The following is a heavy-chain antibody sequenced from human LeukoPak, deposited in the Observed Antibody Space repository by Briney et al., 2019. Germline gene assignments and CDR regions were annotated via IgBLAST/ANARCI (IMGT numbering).Heavy chain of an antibody. J-gene: IGHJ4*02. V-gene: IGHV3-48*01. CDR2: ISSSSSTI. Sequence: GGSLRLSCAASGFTFSSYSMNWVRQAPGKGLEWVSYISSSSSTIYYADSVKGRFTISRDNAKNSLYLQMNSLRAEDTAVYYCAREGYSSSWYIVDYWGQGTLVTVSS. CDR1: GFTFSSYS. D-gene: IGHD6-13*01. CDR3: AREGYSSSWYIVDY.